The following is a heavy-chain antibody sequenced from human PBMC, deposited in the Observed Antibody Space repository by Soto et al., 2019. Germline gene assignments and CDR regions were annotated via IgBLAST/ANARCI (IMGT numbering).Heavy chain of an antibody. CDR1: GFTFSSYA. J-gene: IGHJ4*02. CDR2: ISGSGGST. Sequence: RLSCAASGFTFSSYAMSWVRQAPGKGLEWVSAISGSGGSTYYADSVKGRFTISRDNSKNTLYLQMNSLRAEDTAVYYCARAEDYDFWSGYSKSPALDYWGQGTLVTVSS. D-gene: IGHD3-3*01. CDR3: ARAEDYDFWSGYSKSPALDY. V-gene: IGHV3-23*01.